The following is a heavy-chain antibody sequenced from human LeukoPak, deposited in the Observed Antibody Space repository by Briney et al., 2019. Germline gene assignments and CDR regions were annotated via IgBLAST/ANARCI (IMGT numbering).Heavy chain of an antibody. CDR3: ARDLRAVAHDFDC. J-gene: IGHJ4*02. Sequence: PGGSLRLSCAASGFTVSSSYMTWVRQAPGKGLEWVGFIRSKAYGGTAEYAASVKGRFTISRDDSENIAYVEMNSLKSEDTAVYYCARDLRAVAHDFDCWGQGTLVTVSS. CDR1: GFTVSSSY. V-gene: IGHV3-49*04. CDR2: IRSKAYGGTA. D-gene: IGHD6-19*01.